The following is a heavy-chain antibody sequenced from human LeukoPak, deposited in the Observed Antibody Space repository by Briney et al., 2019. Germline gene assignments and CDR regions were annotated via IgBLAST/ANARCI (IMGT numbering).Heavy chain of an antibody. D-gene: IGHD3-22*01. CDR3: ARQLNYYDSSGYYYTDY. V-gene: IGHV5-51*01. CDR1: GYSFTSYW. Sequence: GESLKICCKGSGYSFTSYWIGWVRQMPGKGLEWMGIIYPGDSDTRYSPSFQGQVTISADKSISTAYLQWSGLKASDTAMYYCARQLNYYDSSGYYYTDYWGQGTLVTVSS. J-gene: IGHJ4*02. CDR2: IYPGDSDT.